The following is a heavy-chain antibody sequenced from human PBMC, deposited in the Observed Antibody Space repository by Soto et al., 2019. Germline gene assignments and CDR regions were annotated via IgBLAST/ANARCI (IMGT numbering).Heavy chain of an antibody. Sequence: QVQLVQSGAEVKKPGASVKVSCKASGYTFTSYDINWVRQATGQGLEWMGWMNPNSGNTGYAQKFQGRVTMTRNTSISTAYMELSSLRSEDTTVYYCARGLWGVVVPAAAPLNSCFDPWGQGTLVTVSS. V-gene: IGHV1-8*01. CDR1: GYTFTSYD. D-gene: IGHD2-2*01. CDR3: ARGLWGVVVPAAAPLNSCFDP. J-gene: IGHJ5*02. CDR2: MNPNSGNT.